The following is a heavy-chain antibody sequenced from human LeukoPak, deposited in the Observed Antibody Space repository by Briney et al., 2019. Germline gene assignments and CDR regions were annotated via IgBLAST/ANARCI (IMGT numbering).Heavy chain of an antibody. D-gene: IGHD2-15*01. CDR1: GGSISSGDYY. CDR3: ARGYCSGGRCYHP. V-gene: IGHV4-30-4*08. CDR2: IYYSGTT. Sequence: PSETLSLTCTVSGGSISSGDYYWGWIRQPPGKGLEWIGYIYYSGTTYYNPSLRSQVTISVDTSKNQFSLKPTSVTAADTAVYYCARGYCSGGRCYHPWGQGTLVTVSS. J-gene: IGHJ5*02.